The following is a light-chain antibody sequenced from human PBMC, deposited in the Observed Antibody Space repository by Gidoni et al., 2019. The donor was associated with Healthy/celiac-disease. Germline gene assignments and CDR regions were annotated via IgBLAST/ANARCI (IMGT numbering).Light chain of an antibody. CDR2: DVS. J-gene: IGLJ2*01. V-gene: IGLV2-14*01. CDR3: SSYTNTDASVI. CDR1: SSDVGTYNF. Sequence: QSALTQPASVSGYPGQSITISCTGTSSDVGTYNFVSWYQQHPGKAPKIIIYDVSNRPSGVSNRFSGSKSGNAASLTISGLQVDDEADYYCSSYTNTDASVIFGGGTKLTVL.